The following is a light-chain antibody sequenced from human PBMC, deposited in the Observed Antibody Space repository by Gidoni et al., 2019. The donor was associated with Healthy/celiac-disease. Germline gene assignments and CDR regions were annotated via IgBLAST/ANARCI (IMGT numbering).Light chain of an antibody. J-gene: IGKJ4*01. V-gene: IGKV1-39*01. Sequence: DIQMTQSPSSLSASVGDRVTITCRASQSISRYLNWFQQIPGKAPKLLIYAASSLQSGVPSRFSGSGSGTDFTLTISSLQPEDFATYYCQQSYSTPLTFGGGTNVEIK. CDR1: QSISRY. CDR2: AAS. CDR3: QQSYSTPLT.